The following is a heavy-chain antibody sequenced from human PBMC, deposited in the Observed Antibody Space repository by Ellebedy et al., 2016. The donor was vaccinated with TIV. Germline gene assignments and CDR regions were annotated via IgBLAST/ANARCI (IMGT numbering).Heavy chain of an antibody. CDR3: ATVQGDYRTSWRPC. CDR1: GGSISSGDYY. Sequence: MPSETLSLTCTVSGGSISSGDYYWSWIRQPPGKGLEWIGYIYYSGSTYYNPSLKSRVTISVDTSKNQFSLKLSSVTAADTAVYYCATVQGDYRTSWRPCWGLGTLVTVSS. J-gene: IGHJ4*02. CDR2: IYYSGST. D-gene: IGHD6-6*01. V-gene: IGHV4-30-4*01.